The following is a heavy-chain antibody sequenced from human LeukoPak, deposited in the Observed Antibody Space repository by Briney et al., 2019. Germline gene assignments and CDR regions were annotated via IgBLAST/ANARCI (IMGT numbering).Heavy chain of an antibody. CDR3: ARDPTHHGRSGTSY. V-gene: IGHV4-39*07. J-gene: IGHJ4*02. CDR2: IYDDGST. D-gene: IGHD3-3*01. Sequence: PSETLSLTCTVSGGSISSFAYYWGWVRQPPVKGLEWIGSIYDDGSTYYNPSLKSRVTISVDTSRNQFSLKLTSVTAADTAVYYCARDPTHHGRSGTSYWGQGTLVTVSS. CDR1: GGSISSFAYY.